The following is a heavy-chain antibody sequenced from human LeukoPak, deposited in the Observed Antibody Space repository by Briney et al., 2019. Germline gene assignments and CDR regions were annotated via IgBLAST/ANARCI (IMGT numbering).Heavy chain of an antibody. D-gene: IGHD4-17*01. CDR3: ARLTIGDYGDRESGFDY. V-gene: IGHV1-69*13. CDR1: GGTSSNYA. Sequence: ASVKVSCKASGGTSSNYAISWVRQAPGQGLEWMGGIIPIFGTANYAQKFQGRVTITADESASTAYMDLSSLRSEDTAVYYCARLTIGDYGDRESGFDYWGQGTLVAVSS. CDR2: IIPIFGTA. J-gene: IGHJ4*02.